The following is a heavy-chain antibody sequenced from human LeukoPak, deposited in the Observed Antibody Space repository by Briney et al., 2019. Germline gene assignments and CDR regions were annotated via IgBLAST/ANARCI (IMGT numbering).Heavy chain of an antibody. D-gene: IGHD3-3*01. Sequence: ASVKVSCKASGYTFTSYGISWVRQAPGQGLEWMGWISAYNGNTNYAQKLQGRVTMTTDTSTSTAYMELRSLRSDDTAVYYWARDLTAYYDFWSGGDYWGQGTLVTVSS. J-gene: IGHJ4*02. CDR1: GYTFTSYG. V-gene: IGHV1-18*01. CDR2: ISAYNGNT. CDR3: ARDLTAYYDFWSGGDY.